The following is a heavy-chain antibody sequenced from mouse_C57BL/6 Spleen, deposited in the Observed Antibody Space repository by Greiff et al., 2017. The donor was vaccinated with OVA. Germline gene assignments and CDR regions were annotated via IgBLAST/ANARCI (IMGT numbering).Heavy chain of an antibody. CDR1: GFTFTSYA. CDR3: TRAAYEYDGAWFAY. CDR2: ISSGGDYT. V-gene: IGHV5-9-1*02. Sequence: EVKLVESGDGLVKPGGSLTLSCAASGFTFTSYAMSWVRQTPEKRLEWVAYISSGGDYTYYADTVKGRFTISRDNARNTQYLQMSSLKSEDTTMNYCTRAAYEYDGAWFAYWGQGTLVTVSA. D-gene: IGHD2-4*01. J-gene: IGHJ3*01.